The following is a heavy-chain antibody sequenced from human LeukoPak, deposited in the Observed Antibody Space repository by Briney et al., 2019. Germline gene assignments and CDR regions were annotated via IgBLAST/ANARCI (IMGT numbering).Heavy chain of an antibody. Sequence: GGSLRLSCVASGFSFKTYEMNWVRQAPEKGLEWISYISVGGSDEDYADSVKGRFSISRDNAKNSLFLQMNSLRVEDTAVYYCARDVGFNNGWPAWGQGTLVTVSS. CDR1: GFSFKTYE. CDR3: ARDVGFNNGWPA. J-gene: IGHJ5*02. V-gene: IGHV3-48*03. CDR2: ISVGGSDE. D-gene: IGHD6-19*01.